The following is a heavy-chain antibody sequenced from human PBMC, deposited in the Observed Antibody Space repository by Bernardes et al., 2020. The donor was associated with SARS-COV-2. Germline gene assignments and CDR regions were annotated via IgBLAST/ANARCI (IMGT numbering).Heavy chain of an antibody. CDR1: GFTFSSYA. D-gene: IGHD3-10*01. CDR3: AKGGDYGSGYFDY. J-gene: IGHJ4*02. V-gene: IGHV3-23*01. CDR2: ISGSGGST. Sequence: GGSLRVSCAASGFTFSSYAMSWVRQAPGKGLEWVSAISGSGGSTYYADSVKGRFTISRDNSKNTLYLQMNSLRAEDTAVYYCAKGGDYGSGYFDYWGQGTLVTVSS.